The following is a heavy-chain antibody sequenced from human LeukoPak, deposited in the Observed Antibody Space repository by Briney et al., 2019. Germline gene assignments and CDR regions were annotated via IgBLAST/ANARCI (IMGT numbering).Heavy chain of an antibody. D-gene: IGHD6-19*01. Sequence: PSETLSLTCTVSGGSISSYYWSWIRQPAGKGLEWIGRIYTSGSTNYNPSLKSRVTMSVDTSKNQFSLKLSSVTAADTAVYYCARASPAYSSGWYVGGFYFDYWGQGTLVTVSS. J-gene: IGHJ4*02. V-gene: IGHV4-4*07. CDR2: IYTSGST. CDR1: GGSISSYY. CDR3: ARASPAYSSGWYVGGFYFDY.